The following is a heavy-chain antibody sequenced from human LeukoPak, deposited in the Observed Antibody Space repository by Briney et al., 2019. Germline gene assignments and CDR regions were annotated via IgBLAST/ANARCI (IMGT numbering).Heavy chain of an antibody. V-gene: IGHV1-69*05. D-gene: IGHD2-2*01. J-gene: IGHJ5*02. CDR1: GGTFSSYA. Sequence: SVKVSCKASGGTFSSYAISWVRQAPGQGLEWMGGIIPIFGTANYAQKFQGRVTITTDESTSTAYMELSSLRSEDTAVYYCARSPCSSNSCPKKNWFDPWGQGTLVTVSS. CDR2: IIPIFGTA. CDR3: ARSPCSSNSCPKKNWFDP.